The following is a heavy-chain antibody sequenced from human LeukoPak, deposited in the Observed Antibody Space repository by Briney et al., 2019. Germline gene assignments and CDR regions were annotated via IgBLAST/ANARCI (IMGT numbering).Heavy chain of an antibody. J-gene: IGHJ4*02. CDR1: GFTFSSYG. CDR3: ARAPYNSSSHFDY. V-gene: IGHV3-33*01. Sequence: PGRSLRLSCAASGFTFSSYGMHWVRQAPGKGLEWVAVIWYDGSNKYYADSVKGRFTISRDNSKNTLYLQMNSLRAEDTAVYYCARAPYNSSSHFDYWGQGTLVTVSS. D-gene: IGHD6-6*01. CDR2: IWYDGSNK.